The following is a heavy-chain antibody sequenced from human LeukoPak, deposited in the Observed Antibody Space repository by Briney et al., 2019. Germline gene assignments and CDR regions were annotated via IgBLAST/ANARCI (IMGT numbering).Heavy chain of an antibody. D-gene: IGHD2-2*01. J-gene: IGHJ3*02. CDR3: AKNCSSTRCYWNDAFDI. V-gene: IGHV4-38-2*01. CDR2: MYHSGST. CDR1: GQSISSGYY. Sequence: PSETLSLTCAVSGQSISSGYYWGWIRQPPGKGLEWIASMYHSGSTYYNPSLKSRVTISVDTSKNQFSLKLSSVTAADTAVYYCAKNCSSTRCYWNDAFDIWGQGTMVTVSS.